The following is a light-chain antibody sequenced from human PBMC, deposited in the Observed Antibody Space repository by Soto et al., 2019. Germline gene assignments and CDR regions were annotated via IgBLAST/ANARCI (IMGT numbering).Light chain of an antibody. CDR2: DVT. V-gene: IGLV2-14*01. CDR3: CSYTSSSTDV. Sequence: QSALTQPASVSGSPGQWITISCTGTSSDVGRYNYVSWCQQHPGKAPKLLIYDVTDRPSGVSNRFSGSKSGNTASLTISGLQAEDEADYYCCSYTSSSTDVFGTGTKVTVL. J-gene: IGLJ1*01. CDR1: SSDVGRYNY.